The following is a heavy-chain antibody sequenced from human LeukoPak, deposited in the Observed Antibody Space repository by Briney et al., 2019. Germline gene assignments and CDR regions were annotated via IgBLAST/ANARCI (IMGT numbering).Heavy chain of an antibody. Sequence: PSETLSLTCTVSGVSISGYYWSWIRQPPGRGLEHIGNIYYSGSTNYNPPLKSRVTISRDTSKNQFSLKLTPVTAADTAVYYCAGEETGGFRFDYWGQGTVVTVSS. V-gene: IGHV4-59*08. CDR2: IYYSGST. CDR3: AGEETGGFRFDY. CDR1: GVSISGYY. D-gene: IGHD5-12*01. J-gene: IGHJ4*02.